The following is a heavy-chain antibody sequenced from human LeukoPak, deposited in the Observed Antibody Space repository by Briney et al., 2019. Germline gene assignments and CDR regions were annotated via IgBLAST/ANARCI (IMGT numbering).Heavy chain of an antibody. CDR1: GYTFTSYG. J-gene: IGHJ4*02. V-gene: IGHV1-2*02. CDR2: ISPDSTDT. Sequence: GASVKVSCKASGYTFTSYGISWVRQAPGQGLEWMGWISPDSTDTNYAQKFQGRVTMTRDTSISTAYMELSRLKFDDTAVYYCTREDYWGQGTLVTVSS. CDR3: TREDY.